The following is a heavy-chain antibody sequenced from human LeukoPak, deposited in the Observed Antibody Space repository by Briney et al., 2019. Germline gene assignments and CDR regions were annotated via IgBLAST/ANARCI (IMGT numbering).Heavy chain of an antibody. CDR3: ARRRAATIDY. CDR2: MYYSESS. V-gene: IGHV4-39*01. J-gene: IGHJ4*02. Sequence: SETLSLTCTVSGGSISSSSYYCVWIRQPPGTVLEWIGTMYYSESSYCNPSLKTRVTISVDTSKNQFSLKLSSVTAADTAVYYCARRRAATIDYWGQGTLVTVSS. D-gene: IGHD6-25*01. CDR1: GGSISSSSYY.